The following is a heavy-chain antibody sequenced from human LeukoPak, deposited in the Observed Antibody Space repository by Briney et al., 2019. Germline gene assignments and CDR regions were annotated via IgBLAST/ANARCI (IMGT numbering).Heavy chain of an antibody. J-gene: IGHJ4*02. Sequence: ASVKVSCKASGYTFTNYAITWVRQAPGQGLEWMGWISAYNGKTNYAQKSQGRVTMTTDTSTSTAYMELRSLRSDDTAVYYCASGRFCGSTSCSESYFDYWGQGTLVTVSS. V-gene: IGHV1-18*01. CDR1: GYTFTNYA. D-gene: IGHD2-2*01. CDR3: ASGRFCGSTSCSESYFDY. CDR2: ISAYNGKT.